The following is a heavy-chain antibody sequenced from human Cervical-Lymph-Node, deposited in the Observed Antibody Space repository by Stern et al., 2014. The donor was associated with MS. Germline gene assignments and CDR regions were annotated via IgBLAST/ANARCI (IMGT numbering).Heavy chain of an antibody. CDR2: IFPVFGTP. CDR1: GGTFSKFP. J-gene: IGHJ5*02. CDR3: ALSSETSDRWYSLGYDL. D-gene: IGHD6-13*01. V-gene: IGHV1-69*01. Sequence: VQLVQSGAEVTKPGSSVKVSCKASGGTFSKFPSSWVRQAPGQGLEWMGGIFPVFGTPSSAKDFRGRFTISAYVSTSTVYMELSSLRSDDTAVYYCALSSETSDRWYSLGYDLWGQGTLVTVSS.